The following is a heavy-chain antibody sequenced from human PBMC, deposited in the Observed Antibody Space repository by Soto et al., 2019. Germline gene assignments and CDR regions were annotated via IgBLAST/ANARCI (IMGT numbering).Heavy chain of an antibody. CDR1: GFTFSSYE. V-gene: IGHV3-48*03. J-gene: IGHJ4*02. D-gene: IGHD2-2*01. Sequence: VGSLRLSCAASGFTFSSYEMNWVRQAPGKGLEWVSYISTSGNYIYYADSVKGRFTISRHNAKNSLYLQMTSLRVEDTAVYYCAREPLVPAGSFDYWGQGTLVTVSS. CDR3: AREPLVPAGSFDY. CDR2: ISTSGNYI.